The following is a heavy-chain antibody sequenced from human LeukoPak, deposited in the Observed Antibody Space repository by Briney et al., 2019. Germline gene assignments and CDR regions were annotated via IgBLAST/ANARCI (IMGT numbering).Heavy chain of an antibody. CDR1: GFTFNSYA. D-gene: IGHD1-1*01. V-gene: IGHV3-23*01. CDR2: ISGGDNNT. J-gene: IGHJ3*02. Sequence: GGSLRLSCAASGFTFNSYAMSWVRQAPGKGLEWVSTISGGDNNTYYADSVKGRFTISRDNSKNTLYLQMNSLRAEDTALYHCATDATGTTVRYDAFDIWGQGTMVTVSS. CDR3: ATDATGTTVRYDAFDI.